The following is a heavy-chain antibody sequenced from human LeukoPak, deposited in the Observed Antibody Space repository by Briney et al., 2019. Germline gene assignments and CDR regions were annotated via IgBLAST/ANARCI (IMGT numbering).Heavy chain of an antibody. D-gene: IGHD2-21*02. CDR3: AKAWEYCGGDCYSAYYYYGMDV. CDR2: ISYDGSNK. CDR1: GFTFSSYG. Sequence: GGSLRLSCAASGFTFSSYGMHWVRQAPGKGLEWVAVISYDGSNKYYADSVKGRFTISRDNSKNTLYLQMNSLRAEDTAAYYCAKAWEYCGGDCYSAYYYYGMDVWGQGTTVTVSS. J-gene: IGHJ6*02. V-gene: IGHV3-30*18.